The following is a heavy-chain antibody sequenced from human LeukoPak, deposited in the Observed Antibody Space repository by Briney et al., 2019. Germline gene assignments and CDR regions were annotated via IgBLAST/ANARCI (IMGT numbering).Heavy chain of an antibody. CDR3: ARALEWLLPPDY. CDR1: GFTFSNYD. CDR2: ISSNGGST. V-gene: IGHV3-64*01. Sequence: GGSLRLSCAASGFTFSNYDMHWVRQAPGKGLEYVSAISSNGGSTYYANSVKGRFTISRDNSKNTLYLQMGSLRAEDMAVYYCARALEWLLPPDYWGQGTLVTVSS. D-gene: IGHD3-3*01. J-gene: IGHJ4*02.